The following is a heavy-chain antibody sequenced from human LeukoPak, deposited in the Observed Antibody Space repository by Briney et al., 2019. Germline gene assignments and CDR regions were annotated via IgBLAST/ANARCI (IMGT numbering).Heavy chain of an antibody. CDR1: GFTFSSYA. CDR2: ISYDGSNK. CDR3: ARDQVYFDY. V-gene: IGHV3-30*04. Sequence: GGSLRLSCAASGFTFSSYAMHWVRQAPGKGLEWVAVISYDGSNKYYADSVKGRFTISRDSSKNTLYLQMNSLRAEDTAVYYCARDQVYFDYWGQGTLVTVSS. J-gene: IGHJ4*02.